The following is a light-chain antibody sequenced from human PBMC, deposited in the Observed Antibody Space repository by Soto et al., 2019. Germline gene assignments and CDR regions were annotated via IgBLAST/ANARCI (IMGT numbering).Light chain of an antibody. CDR1: SSDVGAYNY. CDR2: EVS. J-gene: IGLJ2*01. CDR3: LSYTTSHTRV. V-gene: IGLV2-14*01. Sequence: QSVLTQPASVSGSPGQSVTISCTGTSSDVGAYNYVSWYQHHPGTAPNLMIYEVSNRPSGVSNRFSGSKSGNTASLTISGLQAEDEADYYCLSYTTSHTRVFGGGTKVTVL.